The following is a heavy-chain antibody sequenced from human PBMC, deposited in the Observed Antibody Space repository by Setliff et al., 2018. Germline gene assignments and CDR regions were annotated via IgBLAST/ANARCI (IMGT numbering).Heavy chain of an antibody. V-gene: IGHV3-74*01. J-gene: IGHJ4*02. CDR2: VNGDGSTT. CDR1: GFTFSSYN. Sequence: GGSLRLSCAASGFTFSSYNMNWVRQAPGKGLVWVGRVNGDGSTTGYADSVKGRFTISRDNAKNTLYLQMNSLRTEDAAVYYCARAYDFWSGYMGMDSWGQGTLVTVSS. D-gene: IGHD3-3*01. CDR3: ARAYDFWSGYMGMDS.